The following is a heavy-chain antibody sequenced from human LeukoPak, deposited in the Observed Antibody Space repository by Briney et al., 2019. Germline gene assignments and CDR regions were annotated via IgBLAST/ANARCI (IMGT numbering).Heavy chain of an antibody. Sequence: GGSLRLSCAASGFTFSSYWMHWVRQAPGKGLVWVSRINSDGSSTSYADSVKSRFTISRDNAKNTLYLQMNSLRAEDTAVYYRARAPVEELEQPDYYYYYMDVWGKGTTVTISS. CDR2: INSDGSST. CDR3: ARAPVEELEQPDYYYYYMDV. D-gene: IGHD1/OR15-1a*01. V-gene: IGHV3-74*01. J-gene: IGHJ6*03. CDR1: GFTFSSYW.